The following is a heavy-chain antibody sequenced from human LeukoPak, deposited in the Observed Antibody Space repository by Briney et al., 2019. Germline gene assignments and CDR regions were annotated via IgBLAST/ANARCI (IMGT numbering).Heavy chain of an antibody. CDR1: GYSFTGYY. Sequence: ASVKVSRKASGYSFTGYYMHWVRQAPGQGLEWMGWIDPNSGGTNYAQKFQGRVTMTRDTSISTAYMELSRLRSDDTAVYYCARDRAPYCTNGVCNIFDYWGQGTLVTVSS. CDR2: IDPNSGGT. CDR3: ARDRAPYCTNGVCNIFDY. D-gene: IGHD2-8*01. J-gene: IGHJ4*02. V-gene: IGHV1-2*02.